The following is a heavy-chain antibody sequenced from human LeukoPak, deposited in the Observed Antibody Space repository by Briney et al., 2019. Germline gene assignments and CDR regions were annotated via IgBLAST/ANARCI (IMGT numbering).Heavy chain of an antibody. CDR2: IKQDGSEK. CDR3: ARGCTAARKNDAFDI. V-gene: IGHV3-7*01. J-gene: IGHJ3*02. Sequence: GGSLRLSCAASGFTFSTYWMSWVRQAPGKGLEWVANIKQDGSEKYYVDSVKGRFTVSRDNAKNSLYLQMNSLRAEDTAVYYCARGCTAARKNDAFDIWGQGTMVTVSS. CDR1: GFTFSTYW. D-gene: IGHD6-6*01.